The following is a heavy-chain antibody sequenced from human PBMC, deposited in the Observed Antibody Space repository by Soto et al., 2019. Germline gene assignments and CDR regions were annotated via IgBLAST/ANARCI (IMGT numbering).Heavy chain of an antibody. J-gene: IGHJ6*02. CDR2: IYYSGST. CDR3: ARDADYGGSRGGMDV. D-gene: IGHD4-17*01. CDR1: GGSVNNADYF. Sequence: QVRLEASGPGLVKPSETLSLICSVSGGSVNNADYFWSWIRHHPENGLEWIGYIYYSGSTRYNPSCKTRATLAIDTSKNHFARRLNSVTVADTAVYFCARDADYGGSRGGMDVWGRGTTVTVSS. V-gene: IGHV4-31*03.